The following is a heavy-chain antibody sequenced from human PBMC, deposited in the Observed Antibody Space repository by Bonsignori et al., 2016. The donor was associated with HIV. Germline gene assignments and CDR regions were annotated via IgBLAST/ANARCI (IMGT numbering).Heavy chain of an antibody. CDR1: GFTFDDYA. J-gene: IGHJ6*02. D-gene: IGHD3/OR15-3a*01. CDR3: AKDLRTYFYGMDV. CDR2: ISWDGGST. Sequence: EVQLVESGGVVVQPGGSLRLSCATSGFTFDDYAMHWVRQAPGKGLEWVSLISWDGGSTYYADSVKGRFTISRDNSKNSLYLQMNSLRPEDTALYYCAKDLRTYFYGMDVWGQGTTVTV. V-gene: IGHV3-43D*04.